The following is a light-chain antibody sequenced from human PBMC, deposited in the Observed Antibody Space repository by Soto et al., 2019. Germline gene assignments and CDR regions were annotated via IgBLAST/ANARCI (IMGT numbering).Light chain of an antibody. J-gene: IGLJ1*01. CDR3: CPYAGCYTPV. CDR1: SSDVGAYNY. V-gene: IGLV2-11*01. CDR2: DVT. Sequence: QSALTQPRSVSGSPGQSVTISCTGTSSDVGAYNYASWYQQHPCKAPKLMIHDVTKRPSGVPDRFSGSKSGNTASLTISGLQSEDEADYYCCPYAGCYTPVLGTGTKLTVL.